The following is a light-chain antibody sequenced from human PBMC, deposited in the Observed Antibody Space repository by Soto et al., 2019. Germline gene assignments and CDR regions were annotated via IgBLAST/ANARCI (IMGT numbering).Light chain of an antibody. J-gene: IGLJ2*01. CDR2: DVS. CDR3: SSYTSSSTVI. V-gene: IGLV2-14*03. Sequence: QSALTQPASVSGSPGQSITISCTGTSSDIGTYNYVSWYQQHPGKAPKLMIYDVSNRPSGASDRFSGSKSGNTASLTISGLQAEDEADYYCSSYTSSSTVIFGGGTKLTVL. CDR1: SSDIGTYNY.